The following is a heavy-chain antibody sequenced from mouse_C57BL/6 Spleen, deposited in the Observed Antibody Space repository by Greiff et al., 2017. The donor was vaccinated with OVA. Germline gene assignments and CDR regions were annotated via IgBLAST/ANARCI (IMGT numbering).Heavy chain of an antibody. CDR1: GFSFTSYG. D-gene: IGHD2-2*01. CDR3: AKGLREYCDV. CDR2: IWGDGST. J-gene: IGHJ1*03. V-gene: IGHV2-3*01. Sequence: VMLVESGPGLVAPSPSLSITCTVSGFSFTSYGVSWVRQPPGKGLEWLGVIWGDGSTTYHSALISRLSISKDNSKSQVVLKLNSLQTDDTATYYCAKGLREYCDVGGTGTTVTVSS.